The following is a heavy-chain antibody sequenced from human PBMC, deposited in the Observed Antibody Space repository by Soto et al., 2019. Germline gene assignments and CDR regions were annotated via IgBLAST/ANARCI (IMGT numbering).Heavy chain of an antibody. CDR1: GGTFSSYA. CDR2: IIPIFGTA. CDR3: ARGASLYYDSSGSSPFI. D-gene: IGHD3-22*01. Sequence: ASVKVSCKASGGTFSSYAISWVRQAPGQGLEWMGGIIPIFGTANYAQKFQGRVTITADESTSTAYMELSSLRSEDTAVYYCARGASLYYDSSGSSPFIWGQGTMVTV. J-gene: IGHJ3*02. V-gene: IGHV1-69*13.